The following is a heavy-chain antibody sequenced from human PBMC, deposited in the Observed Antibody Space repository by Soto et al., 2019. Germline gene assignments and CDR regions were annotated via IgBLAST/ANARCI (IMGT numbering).Heavy chain of an antibody. CDR1: GGSISSGDYY. D-gene: IGHD2-15*01. J-gene: IGHJ5*02. CDR3: ARGNRVVAATRGNWFDP. Sequence: QVQLQESGPGLVKPSQTLSLTCTVSGGSISSGDYYWSWIRQPPGKGLEWIGYIYYSGSTYYNPSLKSRVTISVDTSKNQFSLKRSSVTAADTAVYYCARGNRVVAATRGNWFDPWGQGTLVTVSS. V-gene: IGHV4-30-4*01. CDR2: IYYSGST.